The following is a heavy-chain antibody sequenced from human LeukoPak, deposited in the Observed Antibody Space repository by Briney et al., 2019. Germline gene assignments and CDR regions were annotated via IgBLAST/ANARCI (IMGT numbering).Heavy chain of an antibody. CDR2: IYYSGST. V-gene: IGHV4-59*01. D-gene: IGHD3-16*02. CDR3: ARYVGGSYPPFADY. Sequence: SETLSLTCTVSGGSISSYYWNWIRQPPGRGLEWIGYIYYSGSTNYNTSLKSRLTISVDTSKNQFSLKLSSVTAADTAVYYCARYVGGSYPPFADYWGQGTLVTVSS. CDR1: GGSISSYY. J-gene: IGHJ4*02.